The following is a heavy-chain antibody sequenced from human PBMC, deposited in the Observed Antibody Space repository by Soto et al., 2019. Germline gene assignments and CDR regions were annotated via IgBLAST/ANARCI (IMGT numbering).Heavy chain of an antibody. CDR3: ARDRHETTALAPYNWFES. Sequence: EVQLVESGGGLVKPGGSLRLSCAASGFTFSSYSMNWVRQAPGKGLEWVSSISSSSSYVYYADSVKGRFTISRDNAKNSLSLQMNSLTAEDTAVYYCARDRHETTALAPYNWFESWGQGTLVTVSS. CDR1: GFTFSSYS. D-gene: IGHD1-1*01. CDR2: ISSSSSYV. V-gene: IGHV3-21*01. J-gene: IGHJ5*01.